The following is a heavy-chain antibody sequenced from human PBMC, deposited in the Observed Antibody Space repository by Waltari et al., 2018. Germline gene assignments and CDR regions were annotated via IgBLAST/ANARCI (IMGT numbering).Heavy chain of an antibody. D-gene: IGHD6-6*01. CDR1: GYTFIGYY. Sequence: QVRLVQSGADVEKPGASMQVSCKASGYTFIGYYIHWVRQAPGQGLEWMGWINPNGGGTKFAQKFQGRVTMTRDTSISTAYMELSGLRSDDTAVYYCARDVEYSSSSAGRYDTFDVWGQGTMVTVSS. CDR3: ARDVEYSSSSAGRYDTFDV. J-gene: IGHJ3*01. CDR2: INPNGGGT. V-gene: IGHV1-2*02.